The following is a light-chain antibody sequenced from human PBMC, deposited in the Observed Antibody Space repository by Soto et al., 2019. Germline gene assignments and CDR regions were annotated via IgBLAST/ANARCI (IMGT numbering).Light chain of an antibody. CDR3: AAWDDSLTVV. CDR1: ISNIGSNY. Sequence: QSVLTQAPSASGTPGQRVTISCSGSISNIGSNYVYWYQQLPGTAPKLLIYRDNQRPSGVPARFSGSKSGTSASLAISGLRSEDEADYYCAAWDDSLTVVFGGGTKLTVL. J-gene: IGLJ2*01. CDR2: RDN. V-gene: IGLV1-47*01.